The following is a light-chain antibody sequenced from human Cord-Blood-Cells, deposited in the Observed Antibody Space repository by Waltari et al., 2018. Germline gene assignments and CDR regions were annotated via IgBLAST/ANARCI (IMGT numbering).Light chain of an antibody. CDR2: AAS. Sequence: AIRMTQSPSSLSASTGDRVTITCRGSQGISSYLAWYQQKPGKAPKLLIYAASTLQSGVPSRFSGSGSWTDFTLTISCLQSEDFATYYCQQYYSYPLTFGGGTKVEIK. V-gene: IGKV1-8*01. J-gene: IGKJ4*01. CDR1: QGISSY. CDR3: QQYYSYPLT.